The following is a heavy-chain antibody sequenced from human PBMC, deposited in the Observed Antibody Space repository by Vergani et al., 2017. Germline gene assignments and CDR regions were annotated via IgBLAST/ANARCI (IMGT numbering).Heavy chain of an antibody. V-gene: IGHV1-8*01. J-gene: IGHJ4*02. CDR2: MNPNSGNT. CDR1: GYTFTSYD. D-gene: IGHD3-9*01. Sequence: QVQLVQSGAEVKKPGASVKVSCKASGYTFTSYDINWVRQATGQGLEWMGWMNPNSGNTGYAQKFQGRVTMTRNTTISTAYMELSSLRSEDTAVYYCAGTYYDILTVQCHFDYWGQGTLVTVSS. CDR3: AGTYYDILTVQCHFDY.